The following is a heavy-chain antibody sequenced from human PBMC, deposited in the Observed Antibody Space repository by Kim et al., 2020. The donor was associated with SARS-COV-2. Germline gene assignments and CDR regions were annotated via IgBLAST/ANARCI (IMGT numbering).Heavy chain of an antibody. CDR2: ISGSGSDI. J-gene: IGHJ4*02. CDR1: GFTFSNYE. D-gene: IGHD1-26*01. Sequence: GGSLRLSCAASGFTFSNYEMNWVRQAPGKGLEWVSYISGSGSDIYYADSVKGRFTISRDNAKNSVYLQMNSLRAEDTAVYYCARDTQWQLHPFDYWGQGTLVTVSS. CDR3: ARDTQWQLHPFDY. V-gene: IGHV3-48*03.